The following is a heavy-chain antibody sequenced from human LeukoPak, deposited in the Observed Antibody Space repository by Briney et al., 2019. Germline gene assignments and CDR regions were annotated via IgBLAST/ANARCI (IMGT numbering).Heavy chain of an antibody. Sequence: GESLKISCKASGYTFTNYWIGWVRQMPGKGLEWMGIIYPGDSDTRYSPSFQGQVTISADKSISTAYLQWSSLKASDTAMYYCALNWNYLLADAFDIWGQGTMVTVSS. D-gene: IGHD1-7*01. CDR2: IYPGDSDT. CDR3: ALNWNYLLADAFDI. J-gene: IGHJ3*02. V-gene: IGHV5-51*01. CDR1: GYTFTNYW.